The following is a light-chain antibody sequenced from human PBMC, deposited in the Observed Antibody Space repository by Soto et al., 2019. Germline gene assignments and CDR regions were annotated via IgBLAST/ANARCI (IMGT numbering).Light chain of an antibody. J-gene: IGKJ1*01. CDR3: LQYNSYSWT. CDR1: QSISSW. Sequence: DIQMTQSPSTLSASLGDRVTITCRASQSISSWLAWYQQKPGKAPNLLIYKASSLESGVPSRLSGSGSGTEFTLTISSLQPDDFATYYCLQYNSYSWTFGQGTKVDIK. V-gene: IGKV1-5*03. CDR2: KAS.